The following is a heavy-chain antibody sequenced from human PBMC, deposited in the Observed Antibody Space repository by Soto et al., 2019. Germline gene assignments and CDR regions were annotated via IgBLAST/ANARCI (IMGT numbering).Heavy chain of an antibody. CDR3: ARSNYYDSSGYYYSLYSYGMDV. J-gene: IGHJ6*02. V-gene: IGHV5-10-1*01. CDR1: GYSFTSYW. Sequence: PGESLKISCKGSGYSFTSYWISWVRKMPGKGLEWMGRIDPSDSYTNYSPSFQGHVTISADKSISTAYLQWSSLKASDTAMYYCARSNYYDSSGYYYSLYSYGMDVWGQGTTVTVSS. CDR2: IDPSDSYT. D-gene: IGHD3-22*01.